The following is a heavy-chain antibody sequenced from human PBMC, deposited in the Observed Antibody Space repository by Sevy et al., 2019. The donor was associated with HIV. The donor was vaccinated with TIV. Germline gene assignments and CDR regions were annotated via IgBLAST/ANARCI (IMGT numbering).Heavy chain of an antibody. CDR3: ARRVAYYYYYGMDV. CDR2: INHSGST. V-gene: IGHV4-34*01. J-gene: IGHJ6*02. CDR1: GGSFSGYY. Sequence: SETLSLTCAVYGGSFSGYYWSWIRQPPGKGLEWIGEINHSGSTNYNPSPKSRVTISVDTSKNQFSLKLSSVTAADTAVYYCARRVAYYYYYGMDVWGQGTTVTVSS. D-gene: IGHD2-15*01.